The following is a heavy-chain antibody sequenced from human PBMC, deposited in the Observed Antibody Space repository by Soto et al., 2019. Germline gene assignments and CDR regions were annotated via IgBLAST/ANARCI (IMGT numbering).Heavy chain of an antibody. CDR1: GFTFNNYG. CDR2: ISGDGGST. J-gene: IGHJ4*02. D-gene: IGHD2-2*01. Sequence: GGSLRLSCSASGFTFNNYGMHWVRQAPGKGLQYVSAISGDGGSTYYADSVKGRFTISRDNSKNPLYLQMSSRRVEDTAVYYCAGRYCSTTTCRHFEYWGQGTLVTVSS. V-gene: IGHV3-64D*08. CDR3: AGRYCSTTTCRHFEY.